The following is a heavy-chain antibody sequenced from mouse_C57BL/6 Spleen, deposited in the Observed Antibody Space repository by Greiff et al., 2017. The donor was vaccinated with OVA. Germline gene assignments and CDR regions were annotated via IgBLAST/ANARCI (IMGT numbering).Heavy chain of an antibody. Sequence: DVQLQESGPGLVKPSQSLSLTCSVTGYSITSGYYWNWIRQFPGNKLEWMGYISYDGSNNYNPSLKNRISITRDTSKNQFFLKLNSVTTEDTATYYCARDRYDGYFWFAYWGQGTLVTVSA. CDR1: GYSITSGYY. CDR3: ARDRYDGYFWFAY. V-gene: IGHV3-6*01. D-gene: IGHD2-3*01. J-gene: IGHJ3*01. CDR2: ISYDGSN.